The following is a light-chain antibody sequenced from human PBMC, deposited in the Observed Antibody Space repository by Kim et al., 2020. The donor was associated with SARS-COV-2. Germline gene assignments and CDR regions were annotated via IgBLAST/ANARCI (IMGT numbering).Light chain of an antibody. CDR1: KLGDKY. Sequence: SYELTQPPSVSVSPGQTASITCSGAKLGDKYAYWYQQKPGQSPVLVIYQHTKRPSGISQRFSGSSSGNTATLTISPAQTVDEADYYCQAWDSSTEVFGGGTQLTVL. CDR3: QAWDSSTEV. CDR2: QHT. V-gene: IGLV3-1*01. J-gene: IGLJ3*02.